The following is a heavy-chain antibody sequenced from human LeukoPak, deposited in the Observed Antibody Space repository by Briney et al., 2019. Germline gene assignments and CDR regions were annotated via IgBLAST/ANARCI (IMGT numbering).Heavy chain of an antibody. CDR2: IIGSGGST. J-gene: IGHJ4*02. CDR1: GFTFSSDA. Sequence: GWSVRLSGAASGFTFSSDARSGGRQAPGRVVDWGSPIIGSGGSTYYADSVKGRFTISRDNSKNTLYLQMNSLRAEDTAVYYCANGFSSGWYAHYFDYWGQGTLVTVSS. CDR3: ANGFSSGWYAHYFDY. V-gene: IGHV3-23*01. D-gene: IGHD6-19*01.